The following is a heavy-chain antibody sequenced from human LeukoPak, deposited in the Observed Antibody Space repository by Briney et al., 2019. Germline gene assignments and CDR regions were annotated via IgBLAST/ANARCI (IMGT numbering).Heavy chain of an antibody. CDR1: GFTFSSYS. CDR3: ARAVRYFDWLVDY. D-gene: IGHD3-9*01. V-gene: IGHV3-21*01. J-gene: IGHJ4*02. CDR2: ISGSSSYI. Sequence: PGGSLRLSCAASGFTFSSYSMNWVRQAPGKGLEWVSSISGSSSYIYYADSVKGRFTISRDNAKNSLYLQMNSLRAEDTAVYYCARAVRYFDWLVDYWGQGTLVTVSS.